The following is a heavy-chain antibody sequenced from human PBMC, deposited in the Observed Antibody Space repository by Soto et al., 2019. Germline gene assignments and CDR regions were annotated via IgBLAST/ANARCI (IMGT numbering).Heavy chain of an antibody. V-gene: IGHV3-23*01. Sequence: EVQLLESGGGLVQPGGSLRLSCEASGFTFSTSAMSWVRQAPGKGLEWVSTISDSGSTYYADSVKGRFTISRDNSKNTLYLQMNSLRAEDTAVFYCAKVXXEXXXXXXTSCLYYFHHWGQGTLVTXSS. J-gene: IGHJ4*02. D-gene: IGHD2-2*01. CDR1: GFTFSTSA. CDR2: ISDSGST. CDR3: AKVXXEXXXXXXTSCLYYFHH.